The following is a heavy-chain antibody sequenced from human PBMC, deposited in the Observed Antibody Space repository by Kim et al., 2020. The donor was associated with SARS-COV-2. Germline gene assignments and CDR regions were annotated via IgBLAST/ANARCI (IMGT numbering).Heavy chain of an antibody. J-gene: IGHJ4*02. CDR1: GFTLSNHW. CDR3: VRGSGYVCDY. V-gene: IGHV3-7*01. Sequence: GGSLRLSCAVSGFTLSNHWMNWVRQAPGKGLEWVAIISPDGSAEHYAASVNGRFTISRDNAKNSLYLQLNSLRDEDSAVYYCVRGSGYVCDYWGQGTVVAVSS. CDR2: ISPDGSAE. D-gene: IGHD3-3*01.